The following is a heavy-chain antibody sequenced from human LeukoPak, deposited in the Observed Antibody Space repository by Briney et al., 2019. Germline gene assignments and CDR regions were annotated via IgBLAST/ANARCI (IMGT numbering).Heavy chain of an antibody. CDR3: ARDHSCGSPYYYYGMDV. Sequence: GGSLRLSCAASGFTFSSYWMSWVRQAPGKGLEWVANIKQDGSEKYYVDSVKGRFTISRDNAKNSLYLQMNSLRAEDTAVYYCARDHSCGSPYYYYGMDVWGKGTTVTVSS. J-gene: IGHJ6*04. D-gene: IGHD5-18*01. V-gene: IGHV3-7*03. CDR1: GFTFSSYW. CDR2: IKQDGSEK.